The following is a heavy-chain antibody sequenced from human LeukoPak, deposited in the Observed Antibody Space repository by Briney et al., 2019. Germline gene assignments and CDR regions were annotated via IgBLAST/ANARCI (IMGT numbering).Heavy chain of an antibody. J-gene: IGHJ4*02. D-gene: IGHD3-22*01. Sequence: SVTVSCKASGFTFTSSAVQWVRQARGQRLEWIGWIVVGSGNTNYAQKFQERVTITRDMSTSTAYMELSSLRSEDTAVYYCAASPDYYDSSGYSYYFDYWGQGTLVTVSS. CDR2: IVVGSGNT. CDR3: AASPDYYDSSGYSYYFDY. CDR1: GFTFTSSA. V-gene: IGHV1-58*01.